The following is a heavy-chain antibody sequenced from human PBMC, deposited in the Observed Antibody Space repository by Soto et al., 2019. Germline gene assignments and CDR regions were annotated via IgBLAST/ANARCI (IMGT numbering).Heavy chain of an antibody. CDR3: TTGITIFGVVKFP. CDR1: GFTFINVW. J-gene: IGHJ5*02. Sequence: EVQLVESGGGLVKPGGSLRLSCAASGFTFINVWMNWVRQAPGKGLEWVGRIKSKTDGGTTDYAAPVKGRFTISRDDSKNTLYLQMNSLKTEDTAVYYCTTGITIFGVVKFPWGQGTLVTVSS. V-gene: IGHV3-15*07. D-gene: IGHD3-3*01. CDR2: IKSKTDGGTT.